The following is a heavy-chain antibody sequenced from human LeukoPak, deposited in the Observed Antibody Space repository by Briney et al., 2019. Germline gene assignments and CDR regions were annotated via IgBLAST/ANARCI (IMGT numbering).Heavy chain of an antibody. Sequence: PGGSLRLSCAASGFTFSSYWMSWVRQAPGKGLEWVANIKQDGSEKYYVDSVKGRFTISRDNAKNSLYLQMNSLRAEDTAVYYCARDGMVRGVIITCWGQGTLVTVSS. D-gene: IGHD3-10*01. V-gene: IGHV3-7*01. J-gene: IGHJ4*02. CDR2: IKQDGSEK. CDR3: ARDGMVRGVIITC. CDR1: GFTFSSYW.